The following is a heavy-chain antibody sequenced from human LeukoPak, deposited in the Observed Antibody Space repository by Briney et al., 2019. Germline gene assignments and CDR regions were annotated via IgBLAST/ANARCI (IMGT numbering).Heavy chain of an antibody. CDR3: ARFSVAAAGTGWFDP. J-gene: IGHJ5*02. D-gene: IGHD6-13*01. V-gene: IGHV4-59*01. CDR1: GVSISSYY. Sequence: SETLSLTCTVSGVSISSYYWSWIRQPPGEGLELIGYIYYSGSTNYNPSLKSRVTISVDTSKNQLSLKLSSVTAADTAVYYCARFSVAAAGTGWFDPWGQGTLVTVSS. CDR2: IYYSGST.